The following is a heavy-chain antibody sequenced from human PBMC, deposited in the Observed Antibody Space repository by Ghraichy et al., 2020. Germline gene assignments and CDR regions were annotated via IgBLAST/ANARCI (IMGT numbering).Heavy chain of an antibody. D-gene: IGHD3-3*01. CDR3: ARYFWSGKYYYGMDV. CDR1: GGSISSSSYY. Sequence: SETLSLTCTVSGGSISSSSYYWGWIRQPPGKGLEWIGSIYYSGSTYYNPSLKSRVTISVDTSKNQFSLKLSSVTAADTAVYYCARYFWSGKYYYGMDVWGQGTTVTVSS. CDR2: IYYSGST. J-gene: IGHJ6*02. V-gene: IGHV4-39*01.